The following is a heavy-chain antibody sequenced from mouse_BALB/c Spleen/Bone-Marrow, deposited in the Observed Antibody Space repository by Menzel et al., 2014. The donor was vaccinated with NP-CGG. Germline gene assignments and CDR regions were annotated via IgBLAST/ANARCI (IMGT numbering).Heavy chain of an antibody. D-gene: IGHD2-4*01. CDR1: GYSFTAYN. CDR2: IDPYYGGT. V-gene: IGHV1-39*01. CDR3: TRDDCPCWCFDV. J-gene: IGHJ1*01. Sequence: VQLQQSGPELEKPGASVKISCKASGYSFTAYNMNWVKQSNGKSLEWIGSIDPYYGGTSYNQKFKGKATLTVDKSSSTAYMQLKNLASEDSAVYCCTRDDCPCWCFDVWGAGTTVTVAS.